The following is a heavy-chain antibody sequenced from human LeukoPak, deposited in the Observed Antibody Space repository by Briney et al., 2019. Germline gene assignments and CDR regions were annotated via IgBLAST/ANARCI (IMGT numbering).Heavy chain of an antibody. V-gene: IGHV1-2*06. Sequence: ASVKVSCKASGYTFTGYYMHWVRQAPGQGLEWMGRINPNSGGTNYAQKFQGRVTMTRDTSISTAYMELSRLRSDDTAAYYCARATTAAYCGGDCYSGTDYWGQGTLVTVSS. CDR3: ARATTAAYCGGDCYSGTDY. CDR1: GYTFTGYY. J-gene: IGHJ4*02. CDR2: INPNSGGT. D-gene: IGHD2-21*02.